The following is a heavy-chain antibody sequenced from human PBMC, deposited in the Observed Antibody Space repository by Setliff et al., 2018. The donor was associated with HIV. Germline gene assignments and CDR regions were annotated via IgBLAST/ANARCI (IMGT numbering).Heavy chain of an antibody. CDR3: ATGPRRLSY. D-gene: IGHD2-21*01. J-gene: IGHJ4*02. CDR1: GFTFTNYY. Sequence: LRLSCAASGFTFTNYYMSWIRQAPGKGLELLSYISVSGTDIKYADSVKGRFTISRDNAKNSLYLQMNSLRAEDTAVYYCATGPRRLSYWGQGTLVTVSS. CDR2: ISVSGTDI. V-gene: IGHV3-11*04.